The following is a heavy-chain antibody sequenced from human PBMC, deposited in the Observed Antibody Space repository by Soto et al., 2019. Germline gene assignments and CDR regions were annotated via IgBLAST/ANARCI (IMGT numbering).Heavy chain of an antibody. V-gene: IGHV1-69*02. CDR2: IIPILGIA. CDR1: GGTFSSYT. Sequence: QVQLVQSGAEVKKPGSSVKVSCKASGGTFSSYTISWVRQAPGQGLEWMGRIIPILGIAKYAQKFQGRVTITADKSTSTAYMELSSLRSEDTAVYYCARINGDYVGDDYWGQGTPVTVSS. CDR3: ARINGDYVGDDY. J-gene: IGHJ4*02. D-gene: IGHD4-17*01.